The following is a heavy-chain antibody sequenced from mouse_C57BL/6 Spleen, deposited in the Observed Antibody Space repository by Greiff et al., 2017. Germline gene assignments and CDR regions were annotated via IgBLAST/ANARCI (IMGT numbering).Heavy chain of an antibody. CDR3: ASDLLWYSWFAY. J-gene: IGHJ3*01. CDR1: GYTFTSYW. D-gene: IGHD2-1*01. CDR2: INPSNGGT. Sequence: QVLLKQPGTELVKPGASVKLSCKASGYTFTSYWMHWVKQRPGQGLAWIGNINPSNGGTNYNEKFKSKATLTVDKSSSTAYMQLSSLTSEDSAVYYCASDLLWYSWFAYWGQGTLVTVSA. V-gene: IGHV1-53*01.